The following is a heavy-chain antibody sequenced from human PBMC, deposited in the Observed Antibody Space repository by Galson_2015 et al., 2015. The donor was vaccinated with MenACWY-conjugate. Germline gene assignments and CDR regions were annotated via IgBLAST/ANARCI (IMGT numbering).Heavy chain of an antibody. CDR1: GFSFIIYW. Sequence: SLRLSCAGSGFSFIIYWMHWVRQAPGKGLVWVSRINSGGSSTSYADSVKGRFTISRDNAKNTLYLQINSLRAEDTAVYYCARDRGYSYGPFDYWGQGTLVTVSS. CDR2: INSGGSST. V-gene: IGHV3-74*01. J-gene: IGHJ4*02. CDR3: ARDRGYSYGPFDY. D-gene: IGHD5-18*01.